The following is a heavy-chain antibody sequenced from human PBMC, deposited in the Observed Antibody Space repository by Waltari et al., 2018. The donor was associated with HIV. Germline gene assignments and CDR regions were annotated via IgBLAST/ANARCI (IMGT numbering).Heavy chain of an antibody. Sequence: EVHLVESGGGLVQPGRSLRLSCAASGFTFDDYAMHWVRQTPWKGLEWVSGISWNSGSRGYADSVKGRFTISRDNAKNSLFLQMNSLRPEDTAFYYCAKGPTLTSPPTYFNYWGQGTLVTVSS. J-gene: IGHJ4*02. CDR3: AKGPTLTSPPTYFNY. D-gene: IGHD2-2*01. CDR2: ISWNSGSR. V-gene: IGHV3-9*01. CDR1: GFTFDDYA.